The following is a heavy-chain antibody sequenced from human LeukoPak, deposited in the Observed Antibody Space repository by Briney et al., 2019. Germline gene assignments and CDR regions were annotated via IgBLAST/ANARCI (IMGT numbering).Heavy chain of an antibody. Sequence: GGSLRLSCAASGFTFSGYAMNWVRQAPGKGLEWVSGISGSGDTIHYADSVEGRLSTSRDNAKNTVYLQLDSLAPEDTAVYYCAKGAAMVPQGDFEYWGQGALVTVSS. D-gene: IGHD2-8*01. J-gene: IGHJ4*02. CDR1: GFTFSGYA. V-gene: IGHV3-23*01. CDR2: ISGSGDTI. CDR3: AKGAAMVPQGDFEY.